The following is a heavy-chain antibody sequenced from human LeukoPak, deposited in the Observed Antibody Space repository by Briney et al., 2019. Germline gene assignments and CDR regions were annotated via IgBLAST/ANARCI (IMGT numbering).Heavy chain of an antibody. V-gene: IGHV3-43D*03. D-gene: IGHD1-20*01. Sequence: GGSLRLSCAASGFAFDDYAMHWVRQAPGKGLEWVSLISWDGGSTYYADSVKGRFTISRDNSKNSLYLQMNSLRAEDTALYYCTKDVSVTGYYYYAMDVWGQGTTVTVSS. CDR2: ISWDGGST. CDR1: GFAFDDYA. J-gene: IGHJ6*02. CDR3: TKDVSVTGYYYYAMDV.